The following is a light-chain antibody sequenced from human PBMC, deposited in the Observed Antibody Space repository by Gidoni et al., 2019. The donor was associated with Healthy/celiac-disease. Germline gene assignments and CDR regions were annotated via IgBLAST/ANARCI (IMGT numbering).Light chain of an antibody. CDR1: QSVSSIY. V-gene: IGKV3D-7*01. J-gene: IGKJ4*01. CDR2: GAT. CDR3: QQDYTLPLT. Sequence: PVDRVTLSCRASQSVSSIYLTWYQHTPGQAPRLLIYGATTRATSIPVRFSGSGSGTDFTLTISSLQAEDFAVYYCQQDYTLPLTFGGGTKVEIK.